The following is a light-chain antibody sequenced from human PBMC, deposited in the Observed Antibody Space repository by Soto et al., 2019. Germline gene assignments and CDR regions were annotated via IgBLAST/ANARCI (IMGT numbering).Light chain of an antibody. V-gene: IGLV2-8*01. CDR2: EVV. J-gene: IGLJ1*01. CDR1: KSDIGVYDF. Sequence: QSALTQLPSASGSPGQSVTISCTGTKSDIGVYDFVSWYQHHPGKAPRLIIYEVVQRPSGVPDRFSGSKSGNTASLTVSGRQAADEADYFCKSYAGSNTYVFGSGTKVTVL. CDR3: KSYAGSNTYV.